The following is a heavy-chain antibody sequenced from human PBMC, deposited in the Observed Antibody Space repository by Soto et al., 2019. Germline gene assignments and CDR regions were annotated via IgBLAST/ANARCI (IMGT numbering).Heavy chain of an antibody. D-gene: IGHD1-7*01. V-gene: IGHV3-23*01. Sequence: GGSLRLSCAASGFTFSSYGMTWVRQAPGKGLEWVSFSSATGAGTYYADSVKGRFTISRDNSKNTLYLQMTSLRADDTAVYYCAKDRRAGGNYGFYSDFWGRGALVTVSS. J-gene: IGHJ4*02. CDR1: GFTFSSYG. CDR3: AKDRRAGGNYGFYSDF. CDR2: SSATGAGT.